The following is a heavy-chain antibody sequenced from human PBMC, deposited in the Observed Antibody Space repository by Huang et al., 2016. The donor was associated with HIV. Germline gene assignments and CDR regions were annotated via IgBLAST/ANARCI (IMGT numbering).Heavy chain of an antibody. CDR1: GFSLNHKGVG. Sequence: QITLKESGPTVIRPTQTLTLTCSFSGFSLNHKGVGVGWIRQPPGKAREGLVLIYWDDDNRFTPSLKNRITITKDTSKNQVVFTMTNLDPMDTGTYYCAHIGRLGNYYMDVWGNGTTVTVSS. D-gene: IGHD7-27*01. CDR3: AHIGRLGNYYMDV. CDR2: IYWDDDN. J-gene: IGHJ6*03. V-gene: IGHV2-5*02.